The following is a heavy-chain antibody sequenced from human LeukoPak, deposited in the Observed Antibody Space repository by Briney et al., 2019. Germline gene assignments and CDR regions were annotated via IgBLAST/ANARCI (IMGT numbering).Heavy chain of an antibody. CDR2: IGKTSDT. CDR1: GFTFSTYD. V-gene: IGHV3-13*04. Sequence: GGSLRLSCAASGFTFSTYDMHWVRQATGKGLEWASSIGKTSDTHYPDSVKGRFTISRENAKNSLYLQMSSLRAGDTAVYYCARGHSSGYDAFDIWGQGTTVIVSS. CDR3: ARGHSSGYDAFDI. D-gene: IGHD6-25*01. J-gene: IGHJ3*02.